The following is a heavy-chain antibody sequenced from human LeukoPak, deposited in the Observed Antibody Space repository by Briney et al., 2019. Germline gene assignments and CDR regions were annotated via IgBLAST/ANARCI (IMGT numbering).Heavy chain of an antibody. D-gene: IGHD3-10*01. CDR1: GGSFSGYY. V-gene: IGHV4-34*01. Sequence: PSETLSLTCAVYGGSFSGYYWSWIRQPPGKGLEWIGEINHSGSTNYNPSLKSRVTISVDTSKNQFSLKLSSVTAADTAVYYCARAPLYYYGSGSVYYYGMDVWGKGTTVPVSS. J-gene: IGHJ6*04. CDR3: ARAPLYYYGSGSVYYYGMDV. CDR2: INHSGST.